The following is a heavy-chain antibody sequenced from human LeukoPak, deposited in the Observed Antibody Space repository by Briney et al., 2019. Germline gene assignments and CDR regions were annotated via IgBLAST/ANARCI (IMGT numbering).Heavy chain of an antibody. CDR2: ITSSSSYA. CDR1: GFTFRTSW. CDR3: ARDPYSGHYGNDYYYYMDV. J-gene: IGHJ6*03. V-gene: IGHV3-21*01. Sequence: GGSLRLSCGASGFTFRTSWMNWVRQAPGKRLEWVSSITSSSSYAFYADSVKGRFTISRDNAKSSLYLQMNNLRAEDTAVYYCARDPYSGHYGNDYYYYMDVWGKGTTVTISS. D-gene: IGHD5-12*01.